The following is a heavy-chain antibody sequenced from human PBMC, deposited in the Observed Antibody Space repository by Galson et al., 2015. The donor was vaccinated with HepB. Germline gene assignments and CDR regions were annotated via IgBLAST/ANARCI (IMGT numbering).Heavy chain of an antibody. CDR1: GYTFTDYY. CDR3: ARDSSSRAFADY. V-gene: IGHV1-2*06. J-gene: IGHJ4*02. Sequence: SVKVSCKASGYTFTDYYMHWVRQAPGQGLEWMGRINPNSGGTNFAQNFQGRFTMTRDTSISTAYMELSRLRSDDTAVYYCARDSSSRAFADYWGQGTLVTVSS. D-gene: IGHD6-6*01. CDR2: INPNSGGT.